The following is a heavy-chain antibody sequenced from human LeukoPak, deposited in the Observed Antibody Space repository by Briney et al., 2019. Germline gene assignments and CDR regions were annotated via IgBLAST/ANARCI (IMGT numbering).Heavy chain of an antibody. CDR3: AKSNGYGLIDI. D-gene: IGHD3-22*01. J-gene: IGHJ3*02. V-gene: IGHV4-59*12. CDR2: VSYSGGA. Sequence: SETLSLTCSASGGSIGDYYWNWIRQSPGKGLEWLGSVSYSGGASSSPSLGGRVTISVDKSKNLFSLKLSSVTAADTAVYYCAKSNGYGLIDIWGQGTMVTVSS. CDR1: GGSIGDYY.